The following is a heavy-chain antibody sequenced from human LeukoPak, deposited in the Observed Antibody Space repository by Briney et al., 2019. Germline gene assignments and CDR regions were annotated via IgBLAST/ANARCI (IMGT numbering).Heavy chain of an antibody. CDR2: IIPIFGTA. CDR1: GGTFSSYA. D-gene: IGHD3-22*01. V-gene: IGHV1-69*13. CDR3: ARDHDYYDSSGHFDY. Sequence: SVKVFCKASGGTFSSYAISWVRQAPGQGLEWMGGIIPIFGTANYAQKFQGRVTITADESTSTAYMELSSLRSEDTAVYYCARDHDYYDSSGHFDYWGQGTLVTVS. J-gene: IGHJ4*02.